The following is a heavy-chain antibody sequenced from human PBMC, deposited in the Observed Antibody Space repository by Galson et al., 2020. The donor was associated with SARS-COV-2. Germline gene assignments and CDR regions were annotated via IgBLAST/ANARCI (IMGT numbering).Heavy chain of an antibody. J-gene: IGHJ2*01. CDR3: ARRYTYGLSPYWYFDL. CDR1: GGSITSGGYS. D-gene: IGHD5-18*01. V-gene: IGHV4-30-2*01. CDR2: IYQSGAT. Sequence: SETLSLTCAVSGGSITSGGYSWTWISQPPGKGLEWIGYIYQSGATHYNPSLKSRLTISVDRSKNQLSLDLRSVSVADSAVYYCARRYTYGLSPYWYFDLWGRGTLVTVSS.